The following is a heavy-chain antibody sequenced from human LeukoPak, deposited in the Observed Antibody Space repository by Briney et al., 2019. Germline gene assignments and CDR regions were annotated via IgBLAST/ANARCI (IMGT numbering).Heavy chain of an antibody. D-gene: IGHD2-21*01. CDR3: ARVRGEYYFDY. CDR2: IKQGGSEK. Sequence: PGGSLRLSCAASGFIFYNYWMTWVRQAPGKGLEWVANIKQGGSEKYYVDSVKGRFTISRDNAKNSLYLQTNSLRAEDTAVYYCARVRGEYYFDYWGQGTLYSVSS. V-gene: IGHV3-7*04. CDR1: GFIFYNYW. J-gene: IGHJ4*02.